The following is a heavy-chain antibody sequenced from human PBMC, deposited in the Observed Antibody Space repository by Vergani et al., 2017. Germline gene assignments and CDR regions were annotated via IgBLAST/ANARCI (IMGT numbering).Heavy chain of an antibody. J-gene: IGHJ5*02. CDR3: ASAGPSGGWFDP. CDR1: GGTFSIHP. D-gene: IGHD1-26*01. Sequence: QVQLVQSGAEVKKPGYSVKVSCKASGGTFSIHPISWVRQAPGQGREWLGRIIPILGIANYAQKFQGRVTFTADKSTSTAYMKLSSLRSEDTAVYYCASAGPSGGWFDPWGQGTLVTVSS. V-gene: IGHV1-69*02. CDR2: IIPILGIA.